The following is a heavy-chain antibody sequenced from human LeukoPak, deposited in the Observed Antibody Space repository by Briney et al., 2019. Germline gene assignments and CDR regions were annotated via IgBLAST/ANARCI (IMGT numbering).Heavy chain of an antibody. D-gene: IGHD6-13*01. CDR1: GYTFTRYY. J-gene: IGHJ5*02. Sequence: GASVKVSFKASGYTFTRYYIHWVRQAPGQGLEWMGRINPSGGSISYAQKFQGRVTMTRDTSTSTVYMELSSLRSEDTAVYYCARDKGDSSSWYDNWFDPWGQGTLVTVSS. CDR3: ARDKGDSSSWYDNWFDP. CDR2: INPSGGSI. V-gene: IGHV1-46*01.